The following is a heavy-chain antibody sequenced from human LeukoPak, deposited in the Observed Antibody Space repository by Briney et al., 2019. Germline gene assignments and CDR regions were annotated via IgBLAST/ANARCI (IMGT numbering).Heavy chain of an antibody. V-gene: IGHV3-74*01. Sequence: GGSLRLPCAASGFTFSRYWMHWVRQAPGKGLVWVSRINGDGSTTSYADSVKGGFTISRDNAKNTLYLQMNSLRAEDTAVYYCATGNYYDSRGYYTFGHWGQGTLVTVSS. CDR3: ATGNYYDSRGYYTFGH. D-gene: IGHD3-22*01. CDR1: GFTFSRYW. J-gene: IGHJ1*01. CDR2: INGDGSTT.